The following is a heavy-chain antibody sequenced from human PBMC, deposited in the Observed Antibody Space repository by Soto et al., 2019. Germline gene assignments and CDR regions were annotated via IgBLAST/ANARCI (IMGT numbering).Heavy chain of an antibody. Sequence: GGSLRLSCAASGFTFNSYAIHWVRQAPGKGLEWVALISYDGSNKYYADSVKGRFTISRDNSKNTVYLQMHSLRVEDTAVYYCVRPHPSGIHLWFDYWGQGTLVTVSS. D-gene: IGHD5-18*01. J-gene: IGHJ4*02. CDR3: VRPHPSGIHLWFDY. CDR1: GFTFNSYA. V-gene: IGHV3-30-3*01. CDR2: ISYDGSNK.